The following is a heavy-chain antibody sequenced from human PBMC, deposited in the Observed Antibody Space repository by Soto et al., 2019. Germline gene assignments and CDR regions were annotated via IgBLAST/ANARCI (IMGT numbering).Heavy chain of an antibody. D-gene: IGHD3-10*01. CDR2: ISSSTSYI. J-gene: IGHJ6*02. CDR3: ARERGLSSFYGMDV. Sequence: EVQLVESGGGLVKPGGSLRLSCAASGFTFSSYSMNWVRQAPGKGLEWVSSISSSTSYIYYADSVKGRFTISRDNAKNSLYLQMNSLRAEDTAVYYCARERGLSSFYGMDVWGQGTTVTVS. V-gene: IGHV3-21*01. CDR1: GFTFSSYS.